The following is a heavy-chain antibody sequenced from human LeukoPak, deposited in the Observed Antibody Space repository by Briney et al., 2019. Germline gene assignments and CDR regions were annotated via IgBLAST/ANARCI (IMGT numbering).Heavy chain of an antibody. Sequence: GGSLRLSCAASGFTFISYAMSWVRQAPGKGLEWVSGVSGSDGITYYADSVKGRFAVSRNNSKDTLYLQMNSLRAEDTAVYYCAKGGVYDFWIRDFFDYWGQGTRVTVSS. CDR3: AKGGVYDFWIRDFFDY. CDR2: VSGSDGIT. CDR1: GFTFISYA. V-gene: IGHV3-23*01. J-gene: IGHJ4*02. D-gene: IGHD3-3*01.